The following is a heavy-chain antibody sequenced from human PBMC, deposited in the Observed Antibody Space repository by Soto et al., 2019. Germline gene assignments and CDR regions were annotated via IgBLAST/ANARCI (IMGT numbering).Heavy chain of an antibody. D-gene: IGHD2-21*01. CDR1: GGTFSSYT. V-gene: IGHV1-69*12. J-gene: IGHJ2*01. CDR2: IIPIFGTA. Sequence: QVQLVQSGAEVKKPGSSVTVSCKASGGTFSSYTISWVRQAPGQGLEWMGGIIPIFGTANYAQKFQGRVTITADESTITDYMELSCLRSEDTADYYCARLNHRSRHMWYLDLWGRGTLVTVSA. CDR3: ARLNHRSRHMWYLDL.